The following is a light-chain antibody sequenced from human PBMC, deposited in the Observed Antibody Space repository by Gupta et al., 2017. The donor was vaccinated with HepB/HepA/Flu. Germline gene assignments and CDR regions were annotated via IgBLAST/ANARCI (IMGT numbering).Light chain of an antibody. J-gene: IGLJ3*02. CDR1: SGSIATNY. V-gene: IGLV6-57*02. CDR2: EDS. Sequence: NLMLTQPHSVSESPGKTVTISCTGSSGSIATNYVQWYQQRPGSAPTTVIYEDSERPSGVPDRFSGSIDRSSNSASLTISGLKTEDEADYYCQSYDDTNWVFGGGTKLTGL. CDR3: QSYDDTNWV.